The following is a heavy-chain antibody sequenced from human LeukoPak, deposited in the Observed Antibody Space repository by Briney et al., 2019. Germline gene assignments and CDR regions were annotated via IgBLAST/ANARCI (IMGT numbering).Heavy chain of an antibody. V-gene: IGHV4-4*09. J-gene: IGHJ4*02. D-gene: IGHD6-13*01. Sequence: SETLSLTCTVSGGSISSYYWSWIRQPPGQGLEWIGYIYTSGSTNYNPSLKSRVTISVDTSKNQFSLKLSSVTAADTAVYYCARQPAMWGSSSPFDYWGQGTLVTVSS. CDR3: ARQPAMWGSSSPFDY. CDR2: IYTSGST. CDR1: GGSISSYY.